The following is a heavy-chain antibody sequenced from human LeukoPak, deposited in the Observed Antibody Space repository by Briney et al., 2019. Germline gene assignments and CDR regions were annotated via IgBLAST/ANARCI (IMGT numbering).Heavy chain of an antibody. V-gene: IGHV3-74*01. Sequence: PGGSLRLSCAASGFTFSSYWMHWVRQAPGKGLVWVSRINSDGNSTSYADSVKGRFTISRDNAKNTLYLQMNSLRAEDTAVYYCARDGYCSGGSCYLVAFDIWGQGTMVTVSS. CDR3: ARDGYCSGGSCYLVAFDI. D-gene: IGHD2-15*01. J-gene: IGHJ3*02. CDR1: GFTFSSYW. CDR2: INSDGNST.